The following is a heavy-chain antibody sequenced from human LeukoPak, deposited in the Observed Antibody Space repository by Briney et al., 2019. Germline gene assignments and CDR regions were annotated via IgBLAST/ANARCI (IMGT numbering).Heavy chain of an antibody. CDR1: GFTFSNYS. J-gene: IGHJ4*02. D-gene: IGHD6-13*01. Sequence: GGSLRLSCAASGFTFSNYSMNWVRQAPGKGLEWVAFIQYDGSDENYADSVKGRFTISRDNSKNTLYLQMNSLRTEDTAVYYCATKAAEYYFESWGQGSLVTVSS. CDR3: ATKAAEYYFES. V-gene: IGHV3-30*02. CDR2: IQYDGSDE.